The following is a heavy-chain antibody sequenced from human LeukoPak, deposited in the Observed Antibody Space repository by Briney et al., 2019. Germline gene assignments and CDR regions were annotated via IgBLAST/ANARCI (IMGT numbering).Heavy chain of an antibody. Sequence: GGSLRLSCAASRFTFSSYAMRWVRQAPGKGLEWVSGISGSGGSTYYADSVKGRFTISRDNSKGTLYLQMNTLRVEDTAVYYCAKSGNLDRYCSSTSCYRFDYWGQGTLVTVSS. CDR3: AKSGNLDRYCSSTSCYRFDY. V-gene: IGHV3-23*01. CDR1: RFTFSSYA. D-gene: IGHD2-2*01. J-gene: IGHJ4*02. CDR2: ISGSGGST.